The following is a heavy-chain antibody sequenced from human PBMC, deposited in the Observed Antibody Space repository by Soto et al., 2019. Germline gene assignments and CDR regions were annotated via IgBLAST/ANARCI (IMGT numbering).Heavy chain of an antibody. Sequence: PSETLSLTCTVSGGSISSSSYYWGWIRQPPGKGLEWIGSIYYSGSTYYNPSLKSRVTISVDTSKNQFSLKLSSVTAADTAVYYCARASITMIVVVITTDWFDPWGQGTLVTVSS. CDR2: IYYSGST. CDR1: GGSISSSSYY. V-gene: IGHV4-39*01. D-gene: IGHD3-22*01. J-gene: IGHJ5*02. CDR3: ARASITMIVVVITTDWFDP.